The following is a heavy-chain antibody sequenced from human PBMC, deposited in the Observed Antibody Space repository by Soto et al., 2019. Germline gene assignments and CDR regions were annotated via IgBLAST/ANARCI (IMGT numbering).Heavy chain of an antibody. D-gene: IGHD2-21*02. J-gene: IGHJ4*02. CDR2: ISKDGSSK. Sequence: QVQLVESGGGVVQPGRSLRLSCAASGFTFSSYVLHWVRQAPGKGLEWVAVISKDGSSKHYADSVKGRFTISRDNSKNTPYLQMNSLRPEDTAVYYCARSYCGDDCALDCWGQGTLVTV. CDR1: GFTFSSYV. CDR3: ARSYCGDDCALDC. V-gene: IGHV3-30-3*01.